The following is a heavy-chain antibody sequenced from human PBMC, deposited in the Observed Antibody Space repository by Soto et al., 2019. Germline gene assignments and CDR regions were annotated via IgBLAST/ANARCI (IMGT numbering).Heavy chain of an antibody. Sequence: GASVKVSFKASGYMFVTYGINWVRQAPGRGLEWMGWISAYNGNTKYAQNLQGRVTMTTDASTSTAYMEMRSLRSDDTAVYYCARDLDGSGSYYTDYWGPGTLVTVSS. V-gene: IGHV1-18*01. CDR3: ARDLDGSGSYYTDY. CDR1: GYMFVTYG. J-gene: IGHJ4*02. D-gene: IGHD3-10*01. CDR2: ISAYNGNT.